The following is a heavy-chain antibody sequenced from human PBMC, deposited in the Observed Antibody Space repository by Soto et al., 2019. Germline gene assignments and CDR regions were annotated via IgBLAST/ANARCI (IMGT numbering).Heavy chain of an antibody. V-gene: IGHV1-18*01. CDR1: GYTFTSYG. D-gene: IGHD3-22*01. Sequence: ASVKVSCKASGYTFTSYGISWVRQAPGQGLEWMGWISAYNGNTNYAQKLQGRVTMTTDTSTSTAYMELRRLRSDDTAVYYCAREGLSSGYYYYYYGMDVWGQGTTVTVSS. CDR2: ISAYNGNT. J-gene: IGHJ6*02. CDR3: AREGLSSGYYYYYYGMDV.